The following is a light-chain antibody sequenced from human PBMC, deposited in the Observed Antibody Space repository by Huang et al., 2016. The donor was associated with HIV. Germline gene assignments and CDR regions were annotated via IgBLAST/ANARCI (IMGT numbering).Light chain of an antibody. V-gene: IGKV4-1*01. CDR1: QTILYSSNNKNY. J-gene: IGKJ2*01. CDR2: WAS. Sequence: DIVMPQSPDSLAVSLGERATINCRSSQTILYSSNNKNYLAWYQQKPGQPPKLLIYWASTRESGVPDRFSGSGSGTDFTLTISSLQAEDVAVYHCQQYYISPFTFGQGTKLEIK. CDR3: QQYYISPFT.